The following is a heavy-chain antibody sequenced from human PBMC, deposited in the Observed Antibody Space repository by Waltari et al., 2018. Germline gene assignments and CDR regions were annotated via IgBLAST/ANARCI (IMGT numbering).Heavy chain of an antibody. CDR1: GFTFSSYG. J-gene: IGHJ4*02. Sequence: QVQLVESGGGVVQPGRSLRLSCAASGFTFSSYGMHWVRQAPGKGLEWVAVIWYDGSNKYYADSVKGRFTISRDNSKNTLYLQMNSLRAEDTAMYYCAKGSPSGSYDYWGQGTLVTVSS. V-gene: IGHV3-30*18. D-gene: IGHD1-26*01. CDR2: IWYDGSNK. CDR3: AKGSPSGSYDY.